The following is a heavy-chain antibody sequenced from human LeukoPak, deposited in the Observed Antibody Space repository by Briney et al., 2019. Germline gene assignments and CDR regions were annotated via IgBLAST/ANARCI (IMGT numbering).Heavy chain of an antibody. J-gene: IGHJ4*02. V-gene: IGHV3-30*02. CDR1: GFTFSSYG. D-gene: IGHD3-3*01. Sequence: GGSLRLSCAASGFTFSSYGMHWVRQALGKGLEWVAFIRYDGSNKYYADSVKGRFTISRDNSKNTLYLQMNSLRAEDTAVYYCAKGTNFWSGYSYWGQGTLVTVSS. CDR3: AKGTNFWSGYSY. CDR2: IRYDGSNK.